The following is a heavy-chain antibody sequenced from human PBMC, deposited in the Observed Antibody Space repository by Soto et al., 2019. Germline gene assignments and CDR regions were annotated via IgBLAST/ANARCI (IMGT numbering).Heavy chain of an antibody. CDR1: GFTFSSYA. CDR3: ARDRVVAALSEPIYYYYGMDV. CDR2: ISYDGSNK. J-gene: IGHJ6*02. V-gene: IGHV3-30-3*01. Sequence: GESLKISCAASGFTFSSYAMHWVRQAPGKGLEWVAVISYDGSNKYYADSVKGRFTISRDNSKNTLYLQMNSLRAEDTAVYYCARDRVVAALSEPIYYYYGMDVWGQGTTVTVSS. D-gene: IGHD2-15*01.